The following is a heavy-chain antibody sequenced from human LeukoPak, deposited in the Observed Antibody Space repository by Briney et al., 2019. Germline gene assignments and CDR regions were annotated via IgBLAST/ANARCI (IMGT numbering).Heavy chain of an antibody. D-gene: IGHD3-22*01. J-gene: IGHJ4*02. CDR2: IYYSGST. CDR3: ARTGTEYYYDSSGYFDY. V-gene: IGHV4-30-4*01. Sequence: SETLSLTCAVSGGSIINSNWWSWVRQPPGKGLEWIGYIYYSGSTYYNPSLKSRVTISVDTSKNQFSLKLSSVTAADTAVYYCARTGTEYYYDSSGYFDYWGQRTLVTVSS. CDR1: GGSIINSNW.